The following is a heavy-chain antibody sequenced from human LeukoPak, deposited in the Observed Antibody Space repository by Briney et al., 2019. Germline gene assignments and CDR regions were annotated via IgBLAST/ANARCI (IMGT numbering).Heavy chain of an antibody. CDR1: GGSFSGYY. D-gene: IGHD6-13*01. J-gene: IGHJ4*02. Sequence: SETLSLTCAVYGGSFSGYYWSWIRQPPGKGLEWIGEINHSGSTNYNPSLKSRVTISVDTSKNQFSLKLSSVTAADTAVYYCARDPRVAAAGTRGLDYWGQGTLVTVSS. CDR3: ARDPRVAAAGTRGLDY. CDR2: INHSGST. V-gene: IGHV4-34*01.